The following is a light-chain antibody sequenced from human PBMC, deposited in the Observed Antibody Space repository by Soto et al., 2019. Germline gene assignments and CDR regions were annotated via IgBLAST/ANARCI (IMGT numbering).Light chain of an antibody. V-gene: IGKV1-39*01. CDR1: QSISSF. J-gene: IGKJ5*01. CDR3: QQSYSTLPIT. Sequence: DIQMTQSPSSLSASVGDRVSITCRANQSISSFLSWYQVKPGKAPTLLIYAASTLQSGVPSGFSGSGSGTDFTLTISNLQPEDFATYYCQQSYSTLPITFGQGTRLEIK. CDR2: AAS.